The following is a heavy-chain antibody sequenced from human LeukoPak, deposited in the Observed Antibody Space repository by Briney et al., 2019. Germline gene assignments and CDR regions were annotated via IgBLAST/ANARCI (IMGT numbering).Heavy chain of an antibody. CDR2: FSGSGGST. V-gene: IGHV3-23*01. Sequence: GGSLRLSCAASGFTFSSYAMSWVRQAPGKGLEWVSAFSGSGGSTYYADSVKGRFTISRDNSKNTLYLQMNSLRAEDTAVYYCAKVFASCSGGSCYPDYFDYWGQGTLVTVSS. J-gene: IGHJ4*02. CDR3: AKVFASCSGGSCYPDYFDY. D-gene: IGHD2-15*01. CDR1: GFTFSSYA.